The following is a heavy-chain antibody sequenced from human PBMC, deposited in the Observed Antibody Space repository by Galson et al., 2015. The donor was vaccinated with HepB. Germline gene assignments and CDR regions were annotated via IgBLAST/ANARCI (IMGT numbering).Heavy chain of an antibody. V-gene: IGHV3-23*01. CDR2: ISDGGDDT. CDR3: VKWARPGYGYFSEGFDV. CDR1: GFTFSNYA. Sequence: SLRLACAASGFTFSNYAMSWVRQAPGQGLEWVSAISDGGDDTYYADSERGRFTISRDTSKNTLYLQMNSLRAEDTAAYYCVKWARPGYGYFSEGFDVWGQGTMVTVSS. J-gene: IGHJ3*01. D-gene: IGHD2-2*03.